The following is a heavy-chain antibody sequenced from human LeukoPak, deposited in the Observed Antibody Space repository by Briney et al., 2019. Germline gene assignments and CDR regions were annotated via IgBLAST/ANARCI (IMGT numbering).Heavy chain of an antibody. CDR2: ISGSGGST. D-gene: IGHD6-13*01. CDR1: GFTFSSYA. V-gene: IGHV3-23*01. J-gene: IGHJ4*02. CDR3: AKGVSSWYLDY. Sequence: PGGSLRLSCAASGFTFSSYAMSWVRQAPGKGLEWVSGISGSGGSTYYADSVKGRFTISRDNSKNTLHLQMDSLRAEDTAVYYCAKGVSSWYLDYWGQGTLVIVSS.